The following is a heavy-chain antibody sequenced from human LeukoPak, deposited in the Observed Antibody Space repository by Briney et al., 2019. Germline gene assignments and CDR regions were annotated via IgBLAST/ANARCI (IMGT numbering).Heavy chain of an antibody. V-gene: IGHV3-30*18. CDR2: ISYDGSNK. CDR1: GFTFSSYW. Sequence: PGGSLRLSCAASGFTFSSYWMSWVRQAPGKGLEWVAVISYDGSNKYYADSVKGRFTISRDNSKNTLYLQMNSLRAEDTAVYYCAKGYYYDSSGYFDYWGQGTLVTVSS. CDR3: AKGYYYDSSGYFDY. D-gene: IGHD3-22*01. J-gene: IGHJ4*02.